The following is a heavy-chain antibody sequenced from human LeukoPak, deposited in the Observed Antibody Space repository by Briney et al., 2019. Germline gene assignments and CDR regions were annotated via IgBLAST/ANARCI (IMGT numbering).Heavy chain of an antibody. Sequence: ASVKVSCKASGGTFSSYAISWVRQAPGQGLEWMGGIIPIFGTANYAQKFQGRVTITADESTSTAYMELSSLRSEDTAVYYCARDGKYSSGWGPYYYYGMDVWGQGTTVTVSS. CDR3: ARDGKYSSGWGPYYYYGMDV. D-gene: IGHD6-19*01. CDR2: IIPIFGTA. CDR1: GGTFSSYA. V-gene: IGHV1-69*13. J-gene: IGHJ6*02.